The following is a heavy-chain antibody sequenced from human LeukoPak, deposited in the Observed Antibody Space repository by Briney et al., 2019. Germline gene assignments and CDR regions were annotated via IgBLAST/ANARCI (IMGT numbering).Heavy chain of an antibody. Sequence: VKVSFKASGGTFSSYAISWVRQAPGQGLEWMGGIIPIFGTANYSQKFQGRVTITADESTSTAYMEPSSLRSEDTAVYYCARGFKYGPIDYWGQGTLVTVSS. J-gene: IGHJ4*02. D-gene: IGHD3-10*01. V-gene: IGHV1-69*01. CDR3: ARGFKYGPIDY. CDR2: IIPIFGTA. CDR1: GGTFSSYA.